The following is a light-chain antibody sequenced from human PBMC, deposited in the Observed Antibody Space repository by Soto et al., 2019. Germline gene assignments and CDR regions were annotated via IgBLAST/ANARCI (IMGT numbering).Light chain of an antibody. CDR2: AAS. CDR3: QQSYSTPRT. J-gene: IGKJ1*01. V-gene: IGKV1-39*01. Sequence: DIQMTQSPSSLSASVGDRVTITCRASQSISNYLNWYQQKPGKAPKLLMYAASSLQSGVPSRVGGSGSGTDFTLTISSLQLEDFATYYCQQSYSTPRTFGQGTKVEIK. CDR1: QSISNY.